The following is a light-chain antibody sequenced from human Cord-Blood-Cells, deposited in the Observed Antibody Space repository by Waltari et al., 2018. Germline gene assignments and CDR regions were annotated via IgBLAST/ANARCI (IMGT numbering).Light chain of an antibody. CDR2: AAS. CDR1: QSISSY. J-gene: IGKJ4*01. V-gene: IGKV1-39*01. CDR3: QQRGT. Sequence: DIQMTQSPSSSSASVGDRVTITCRASQSISSYLNWYQQKPGKDPKLLIYAASSLQSGVPSRFSGSGYGTDFTLTISSLQAEDFATCYCQQRGTFGGGTKVEIK.